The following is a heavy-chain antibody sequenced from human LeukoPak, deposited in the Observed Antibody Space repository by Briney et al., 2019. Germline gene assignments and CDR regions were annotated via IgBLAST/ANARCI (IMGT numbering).Heavy chain of an antibody. CDR3: ARGVTGTISFDY. D-gene: IGHD1-7*01. Sequence: GGSLRLSCAASGFTFSSNYMSWVRQAPGKGLEWVSVIYSGGSTYYADSVKGRFTISRDNSKNTLYLQMNSLRAEDTAVYYCARGVTGTISFDYWGQGTLVTVSS. V-gene: IGHV3-66*02. CDR2: IYSGGST. CDR1: GFTFSSNY. J-gene: IGHJ4*02.